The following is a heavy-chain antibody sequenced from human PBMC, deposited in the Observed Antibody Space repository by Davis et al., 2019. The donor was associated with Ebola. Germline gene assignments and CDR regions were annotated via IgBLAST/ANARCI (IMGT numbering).Heavy chain of an antibody. D-gene: IGHD3-10*01. CDR3: ARSVGLDAFDI. J-gene: IGHJ3*02. Sequence: AASVKVSCKASGYTFTGYYMHWVRQAPGQGLEWMGWINPNSGGTNYAQKFQGWVTMTRDTSISTAYMELSRLRSDDTAVYYCARSVGLDAFDIWGQGTMVTVSS. CDR1: GYTFTGYY. CDR2: INPNSGGT. V-gene: IGHV1-2*04.